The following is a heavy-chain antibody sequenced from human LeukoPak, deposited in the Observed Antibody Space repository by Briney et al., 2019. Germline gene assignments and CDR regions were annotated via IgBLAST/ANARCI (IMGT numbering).Heavy chain of an antibody. V-gene: IGHV4-4*07. Sequence: SDTLSLTCSVSGGSISNYFWNWIRQPPGKGLEWIGRIYTSGSTNYNPSVKSRVTMSVDTSKNHFSLELSSVTAADTAVYYCARDDGSSDFDYWGRGTLVTVSS. CDR3: ARDDGSSDFDY. D-gene: IGHD6-6*01. CDR2: IYTSGST. CDR1: GGSISNYF. J-gene: IGHJ4*02.